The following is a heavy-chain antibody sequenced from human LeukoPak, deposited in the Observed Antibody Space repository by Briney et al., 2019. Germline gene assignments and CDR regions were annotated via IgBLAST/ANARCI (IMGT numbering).Heavy chain of an antibody. J-gene: IGHJ4*02. D-gene: IGHD6-19*01. CDR3: ARDRFLSGWYQNFDY. V-gene: IGHV3-9*01. CDR2: ISWNSGSI. CDR1: GFTFDDYA. Sequence: QPGRSLRLSCAASGFTFDDYAMHWVQQAPGKGLEWVSGISWNSGSIGYADSVKGRFTISRDNSKNTLYLQMNSLRAEDTAVYYCARDRFLSGWYQNFDYWGQGTLVTVSS.